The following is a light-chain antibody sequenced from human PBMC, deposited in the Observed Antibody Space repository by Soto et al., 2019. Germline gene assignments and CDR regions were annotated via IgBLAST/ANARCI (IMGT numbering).Light chain of an antibody. J-gene: IGLJ1*01. Sequence: QSVLTQPPSASGSPGQSVTISCTGTSSDVGGYNYVSWYQHHPGKAPKLRIYEVTKRPSGVPDRFSGSKSGNTASLTVSGLQAEDEADYYCSSYAGTAYVFGTGTKLTVL. CDR3: SSYAGTAYV. CDR1: SSDVGGYNY. V-gene: IGLV2-8*01. CDR2: EVT.